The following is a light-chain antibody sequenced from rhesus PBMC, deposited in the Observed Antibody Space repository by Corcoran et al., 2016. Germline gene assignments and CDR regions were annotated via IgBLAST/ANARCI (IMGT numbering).Light chain of an antibody. J-gene: IGKJ4*01. CDR2: GVF. CDR1: QSVSSN. V-gene: IGKV3-42*02. Sequence: EIVLTQSPATLSLSPGERATLSCRSSQSVSSNLAWYQQKPGQAPRLLIYGVFNRATGIPDRFSGWGSGTDFTLTISSLEPEDFVIYYCQQFTDWPLTFGGGTKVEIK. CDR3: QQFTDWPLT.